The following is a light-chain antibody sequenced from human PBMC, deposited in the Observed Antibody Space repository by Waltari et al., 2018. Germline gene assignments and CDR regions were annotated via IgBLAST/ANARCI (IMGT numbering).Light chain of an antibody. V-gene: IGLV4-69*01. J-gene: IGLJ2*01. CDR1: SGHTRYA. Sequence: QLVLTQPPSASASLGASVKLTCTLNSGHTRYAIAWHQQQPEKGPRVLMKLDSDGSKTKGDGIPDRFSGPSSGAERYLILSSRQSEDEADYYCQSWDTGINVFGGGTKLTVL. CDR2: LDSDGSK. CDR3: QSWDTGINV.